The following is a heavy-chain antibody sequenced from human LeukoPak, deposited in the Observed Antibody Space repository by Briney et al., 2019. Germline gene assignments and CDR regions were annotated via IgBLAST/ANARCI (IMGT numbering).Heavy chain of an antibody. CDR3: VKGDQSGYYYVRAFDI. Sequence: PGGSLRLSCSASGFTFSSYAMHWVRQAPGKGLEYVSAISSNGGSTYYADSVKGRFTISRDNSKNTLYLQMSSLRAEDTAVYYCVKGDQSGYYYVRAFDIWGQGTMVTVSS. CDR1: GFTFSSYA. J-gene: IGHJ3*02. CDR2: ISSNGGST. V-gene: IGHV3-64D*06. D-gene: IGHD3-22*01.